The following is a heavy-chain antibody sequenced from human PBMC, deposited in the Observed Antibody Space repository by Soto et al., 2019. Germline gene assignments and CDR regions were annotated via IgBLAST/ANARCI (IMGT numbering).Heavy chain of an antibody. J-gene: IGHJ4*02. CDR1: GGSISSDDYY. CDR3: ARYPDYDSRGYAFDD. CDR2: IYYSGST. D-gene: IGHD3-22*01. V-gene: IGHV4-31*03. Sequence: SETLSLTCTVSGGSISSDDYYWSWIRQHPGKGLEWIGYIYYSGSTYYNPSLKSRVTISVDTSKNQFSLKLSSVTAADTAVYYCARYPDYDSRGYAFDDWGQGTLVTVSS.